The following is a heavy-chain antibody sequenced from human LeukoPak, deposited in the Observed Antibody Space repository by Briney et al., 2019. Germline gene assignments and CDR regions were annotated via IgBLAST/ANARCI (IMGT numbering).Heavy chain of an antibody. CDR2: INHSGST. J-gene: IGHJ4*02. CDR3: ARGRADTAMADFDY. V-gene: IGHV4-34*01. D-gene: IGHD5-18*01. CDR1: GGSFSGYY. Sequence: SETLSLTCAVYGGSFSGYYRSWIRQPPGKGLEWIGEINHSGSTNYNPSLKSRVTISVDTSNNHFSLKLSSVTAADTAVYYCARGRADTAMADFDYWGQGTLVTVSS.